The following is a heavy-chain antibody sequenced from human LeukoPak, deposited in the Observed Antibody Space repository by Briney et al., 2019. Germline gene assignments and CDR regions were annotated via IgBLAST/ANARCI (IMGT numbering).Heavy chain of an antibody. CDR1: GFSLSSYA. Sequence: GGSLRLSCTVSGFSLSSYALSWVRRAPGKGLEWVSATSSSDAGKYYADSVRGRFTISRDNSRNAMYLQMNSLRVEDAAVYYCAKAPVTSCRGAFCYPFDSWGQGTLVTVSS. J-gene: IGHJ4*02. V-gene: IGHV3-23*01. CDR3: AKAPVTSCRGAFCYPFDS. D-gene: IGHD2-15*01. CDR2: TSSSDAGK.